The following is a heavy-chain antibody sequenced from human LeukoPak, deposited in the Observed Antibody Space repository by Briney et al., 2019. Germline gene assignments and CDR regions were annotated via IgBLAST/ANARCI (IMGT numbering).Heavy chain of an antibody. CDR1: GGSFSAYY. J-gene: IGHJ4*02. D-gene: IGHD3-22*01. V-gene: IGHV4-34*01. CDR2: INHSGRT. Sequence: SETLSLTCAVYGGSFSAYYWSWIRQPPGKGLGWIGEINHSGRTDYNPSLKSRISISVDTSKNQFSLKLSSVTAADTAVYYCARGDGPYYDSSGRVDYYFDYWGQGTLVTVSS. CDR3: ARGDGPYYDSSGRVDYYFDY.